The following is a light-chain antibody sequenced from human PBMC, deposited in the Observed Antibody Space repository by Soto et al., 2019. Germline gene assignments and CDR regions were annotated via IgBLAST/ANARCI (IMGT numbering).Light chain of an antibody. CDR1: SGSVSTSYY. Sequence: QTVVTQEPSSSVSPGGTVTLTCGLSSGSVSTSYYPSWYQQTPGQAPRTLIYSTNTRSSGVPDRFSGSRSGNTASLTISGLQAEDEGDYYCSVYTRTSTYVFGTGTKLTVL. J-gene: IGLJ1*01. CDR3: SVYTRTSTYV. V-gene: IGLV8-61*01. CDR2: STN.